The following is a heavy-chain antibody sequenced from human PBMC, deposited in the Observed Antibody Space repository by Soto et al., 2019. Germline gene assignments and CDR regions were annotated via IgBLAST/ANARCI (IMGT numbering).Heavy chain of an antibody. D-gene: IGHD2-21*02. Sequence: PSETLSLTCTVSGGSISSGDYYWSWIRQPPGKGLEWIGYIYYSGSTYYNPSLKSRVTISVDTSKNQFSLKLSSVTAADTAVYYCARVLPGVTSNWFDPWGQGTLVTVSS. CDR2: IYYSGST. J-gene: IGHJ5*02. CDR1: GGSISSGDYY. V-gene: IGHV4-30-4*01. CDR3: ARVLPGVTSNWFDP.